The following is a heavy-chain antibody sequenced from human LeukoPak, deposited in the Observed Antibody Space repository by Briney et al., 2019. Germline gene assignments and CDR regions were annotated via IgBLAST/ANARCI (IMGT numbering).Heavy chain of an antibody. D-gene: IGHD6-19*01. V-gene: IGHV3-23*01. J-gene: IGHJ4*02. CDR1: GFTFSSYA. Sequence: PGGSLRLSCAASGFTFSSYAMSWVRQAPGKGLEWVSSIGSGDTTFYADSEEGRFTISRDNSKNTLYLQMNSLRVEDTAVYYCAKGGSGWYPGFDYWGQGTLVTVSS. CDR2: IGSGDTT. CDR3: AKGGSGWYPGFDY.